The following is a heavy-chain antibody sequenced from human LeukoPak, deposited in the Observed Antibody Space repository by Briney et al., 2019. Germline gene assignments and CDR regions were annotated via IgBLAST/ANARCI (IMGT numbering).Heavy chain of an antibody. CDR2: IKGDGSHT. J-gene: IGHJ5*01. CDR1: GFTFGNYW. V-gene: IGHV3-74*01. Sequence: GGSLRPSCAASGFTFGNYWMHWVRQAPGKGLVWVSRIKGDGSHTIYADSVKGRFTISRDNAKNTLYLQMKSLRAEDTAVYYCVRDWDHFDFDSWGQGTLVTVSS. D-gene: IGHD3-9*01. CDR3: VRDWDHFDFDS.